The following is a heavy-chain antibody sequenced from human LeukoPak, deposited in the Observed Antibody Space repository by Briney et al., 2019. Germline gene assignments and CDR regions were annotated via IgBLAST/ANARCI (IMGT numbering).Heavy chain of an antibody. CDR1: GGTFSSYA. Sequence: ASVKVSCKASGGTFSSYAISWVRQAPGQGLEWMGIINPSGGSTSYAQKFQGRVTMTRDTSTSTVYMELSSLRSEDTAVYYCARDAHGAKFDYWGQGTLVTVSS. J-gene: IGHJ4*02. CDR3: ARDAHGAKFDY. V-gene: IGHV1-46*01. CDR2: INPSGGST.